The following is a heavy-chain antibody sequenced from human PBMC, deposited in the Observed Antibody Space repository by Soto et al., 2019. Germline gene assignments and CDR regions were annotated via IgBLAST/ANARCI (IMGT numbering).Heavy chain of an antibody. CDR3: ARTMGSTVTPGDY. J-gene: IGHJ4*02. V-gene: IGHV4-31*03. CDR2: IYYSGST. Sequence: QVQLQESGPGLVKPSQTLSLTCTVSGGSISSGGYYWSWIRQHPGKGLEWIGYIYYSGSTYYNPSRKSRVTISVDKSKNQFSLKLSSVTAADTAVYYCARTMGSTVTPGDYWGKGTLVTVSS. D-gene: IGHD4-17*01. CDR1: GGSISSGGYY.